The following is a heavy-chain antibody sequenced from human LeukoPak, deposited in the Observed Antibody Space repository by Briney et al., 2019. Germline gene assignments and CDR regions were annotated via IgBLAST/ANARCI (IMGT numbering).Heavy chain of an antibody. D-gene: IGHD3-22*01. CDR2: IYYSGST. Sequence: SETLSLTCTVSGGSISSSSYYWGWIRQPPGKGLEWIGSIYYSGSTYYNPSLKSRVTISIDTSKNQFYLKLSSLTAADTAVYYCARRDDSSGYHKIFDYWGPGTLVTVSS. J-gene: IGHJ4*02. CDR1: GGSISSSSYY. V-gene: IGHV4-39*01. CDR3: ARRDDSSGYHKIFDY.